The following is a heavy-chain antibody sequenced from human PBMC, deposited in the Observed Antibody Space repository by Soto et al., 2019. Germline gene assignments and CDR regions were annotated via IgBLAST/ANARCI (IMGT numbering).Heavy chain of an antibody. CDR2: ILYSGST. Sequence: SATLSLTCNVSGASVSSGTYYWSWIRQPPGKGLEWLGYILYSGSTKYNPSLKSRVTMSVDTSKNQFSLKLSSVTAADTAVYYCARDRKYSYDYNDYYYGMDVWGQGTTVTVSS. J-gene: IGHJ6*02. CDR1: GASVSSGTYY. D-gene: IGHD5-18*01. V-gene: IGHV4-61*01. CDR3: ARDRKYSYDYNDYYYGMDV.